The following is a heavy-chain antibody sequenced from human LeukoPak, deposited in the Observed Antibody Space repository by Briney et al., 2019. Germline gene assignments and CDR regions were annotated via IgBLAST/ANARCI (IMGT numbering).Heavy chain of an antibody. V-gene: IGHV1-24*01. CDR3: ATGAYSSGWYYFDY. D-gene: IGHD6-19*01. CDR1: GYTLTESS. Sequence: ASVKVSCKVSGYTLTESSMHWVRQAPGKGLEWMGGFDPEDGETIYAQKFQGRVTMTEDTSTDTAYMELSSLRSEDTAVYYCATGAYSSGWYYFDYWGQGTLVTVSS. J-gene: IGHJ4*02. CDR2: FDPEDGET.